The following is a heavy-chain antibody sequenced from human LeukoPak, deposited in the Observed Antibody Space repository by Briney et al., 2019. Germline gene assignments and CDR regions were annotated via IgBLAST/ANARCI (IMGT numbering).Heavy chain of an antibody. V-gene: IGHV4-59*01. CDR1: GGSISGSY. D-gene: IGHD2-15*01. CDR3: ARGEREAALGYDY. CDR2: IYDSGNT. Sequence: SETLSLTCTVSGGSISGSYWSWIRQPPGRGLEWIGYIYDSGNTNYNSSLKSRVTISLDTSKNEFSLKLNSVTAADTAVYYCARGEREAALGYDYWGQGTLVTVSS. J-gene: IGHJ4*02.